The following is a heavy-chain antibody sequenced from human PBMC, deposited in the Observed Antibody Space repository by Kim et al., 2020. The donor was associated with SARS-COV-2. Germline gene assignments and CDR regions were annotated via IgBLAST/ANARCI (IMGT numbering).Heavy chain of an antibody. Sequence: GESLKISCKGSGYNFMNYWLGWVRQMPGNGLEWMGFIYPDDSDTRYSPSFRGQVTVSVDKSINTAYLQWRSLEASDTAMYYCARRDKGGADAFDFWGQGTQVTVSS. CDR2: IYPDDSDT. J-gene: IGHJ3*01. V-gene: IGHV5-51*01. CDR3: ARRDKGGADAFDF. D-gene: IGHD3-16*01. CDR1: GYNFMNYW.